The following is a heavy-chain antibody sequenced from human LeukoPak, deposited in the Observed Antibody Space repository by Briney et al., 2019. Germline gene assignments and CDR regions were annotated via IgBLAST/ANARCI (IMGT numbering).Heavy chain of an antibody. Sequence: GESLKISCKGSGYSFTSYWIGWVRQMPRKGLEWMGIIYPGDSDTRYSPSFQGQVTISADKSISTAYLQWSSLKASDTAMYYCARNVDTATNEYYFDYWGQGTLVTVSS. D-gene: IGHD5-18*01. V-gene: IGHV5-51*01. CDR2: IYPGDSDT. J-gene: IGHJ4*02. CDR1: GYSFTSYW. CDR3: ARNVDTATNEYYFDY.